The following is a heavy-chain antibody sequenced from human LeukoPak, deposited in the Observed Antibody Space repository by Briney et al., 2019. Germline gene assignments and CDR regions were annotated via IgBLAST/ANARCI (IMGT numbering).Heavy chain of an antibody. CDR3: ARWKSLKGTFDY. J-gene: IGHJ4*02. D-gene: IGHD1-7*01. V-gene: IGHV3-30*04. Sequence: EGSLRLSCAASGFTFSNYAMNWVRQAPGKGLEWVEVISYDGNKKYYADSVKGRFTISRDNSKNTLYLQMNSLRAEDTAVYYCARWKSLKGTFDYWGRGTLVTVSS. CDR2: ISYDGNKK. CDR1: GFTFSNYA.